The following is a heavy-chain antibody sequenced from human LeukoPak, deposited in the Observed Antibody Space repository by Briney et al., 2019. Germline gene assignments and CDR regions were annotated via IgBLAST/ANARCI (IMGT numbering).Heavy chain of an antibody. J-gene: IGHJ3*02. CDR2: IKQDGSEN. V-gene: IGHV3-7*01. CDR3: ARENLVGDAFDI. CDR1: GFTFSSYW. Sequence: GGSLRLSCAASGFTFSSYWMSWVRQAPGKGLEWVANIKQDGSENYYVDSVKGRFTISRDNAKNSRYLQMNSLRAEDTAVYYCARENLVGDAFDIWGQGTMVTVSS.